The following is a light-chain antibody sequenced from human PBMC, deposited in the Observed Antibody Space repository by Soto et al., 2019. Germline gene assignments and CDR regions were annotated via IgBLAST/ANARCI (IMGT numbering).Light chain of an antibody. V-gene: IGKV3-11*01. J-gene: IGKJ5*01. Sequence: EIVLTQSPATLSLSPGDRATLSCRASQSVSSYLAWYQQKPGQAPRLLIYDASNRATGIPARFSGSGSGTDFTLTISSLEPEDFAVYYCQQRSNWPPITFGHGTRL. CDR3: QQRSNWPPIT. CDR1: QSVSSY. CDR2: DAS.